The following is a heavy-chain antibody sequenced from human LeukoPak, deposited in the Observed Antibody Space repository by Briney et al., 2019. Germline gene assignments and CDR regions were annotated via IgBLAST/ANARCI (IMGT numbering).Heavy chain of an antibody. CDR1: GGTFSSYA. D-gene: IGHD5-24*01. CDR2: IIPIFGAA. Sequence: GASVKVSCKASGGTFSSYAISWVRQAPGQGPEWMGGIIPIFGAAIYAQKFQGRVTITADESTSTAYMELSSLRSEDTAVYYCAASLEMATIFRSGYYYYGMDVWGQGTTVTVSS. J-gene: IGHJ6*02. V-gene: IGHV1-69*13. CDR3: AASLEMATIFRSGYYYYGMDV.